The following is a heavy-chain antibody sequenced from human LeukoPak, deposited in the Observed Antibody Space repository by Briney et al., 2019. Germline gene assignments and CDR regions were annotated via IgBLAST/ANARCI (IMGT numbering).Heavy chain of an antibody. Sequence: ASVKVSCKASGYTFTVYYMHWVRQAPGQGLEWMGWINPNSGGTNYAQKFQGRVTMTRDTSISTAYMELSRLRSDDTAVYYCARKRVYCSGGSCYSPIDYWGQGTLVTVSS. CDR1: GYTFTVYY. D-gene: IGHD2-15*01. V-gene: IGHV1-2*02. CDR3: ARKRVYCSGGSCYSPIDY. J-gene: IGHJ4*02. CDR2: INPNSGGT.